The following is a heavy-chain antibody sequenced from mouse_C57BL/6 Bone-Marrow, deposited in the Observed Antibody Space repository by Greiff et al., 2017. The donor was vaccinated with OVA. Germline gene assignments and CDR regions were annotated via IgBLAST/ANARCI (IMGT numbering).Heavy chain of an antibody. Sequence: EVQLQESGGGLVQPGGSLKLSCAASGFDFSRYWMSWVRRAPGTGLEWIGEINPDSSTINYAPSLKDKFIISRDNAKNTLYLQMSKVRSEDTALYYCARRERYYGHWYFDVWGTGTTVTVSS. CDR1: GFDFSRYW. D-gene: IGHD1-1*01. CDR2: INPDSSTI. V-gene: IGHV4-1*01. CDR3: ARRERYYGHWYFDV. J-gene: IGHJ1*03.